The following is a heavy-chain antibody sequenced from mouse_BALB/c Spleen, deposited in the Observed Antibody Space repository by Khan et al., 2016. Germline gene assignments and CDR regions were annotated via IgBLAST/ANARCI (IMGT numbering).Heavy chain of an antibody. V-gene: IGHV4-1*02. CDR3: ARLGYYGTMDY. Sequence: EVKLLESGGGLVQPGGSLKLSCAATGFNFSRYWMSWVRQAPGKGLEWIGEINPDSSTINYTPSLKDKFIISRDNAKNTLYLQMSNVRSKDTALYYCARLGYYGTMDYWGQGTSVTVSS. CDR2: INPDSSTI. CDR1: GFNFSRYW. D-gene: IGHD1-1*01. J-gene: IGHJ4*01.